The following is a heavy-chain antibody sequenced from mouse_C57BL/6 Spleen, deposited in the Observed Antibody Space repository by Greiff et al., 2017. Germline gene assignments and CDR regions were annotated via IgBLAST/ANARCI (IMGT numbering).Heavy chain of an antibody. CDR3: ARGPTVVGGGFDY. V-gene: IGHV1-82*01. Sequence: VMLVESGPELVKPGASVKISCKASGYAFSSSWMNWVKQRPGKGLEWIGRIYPGDGDTNYNGKFKGKATLTADKSSSTAYMQLSSLTSEDSAVYFCARGPTVVGGGFDYWGQGTTLTVSS. CDR2: IYPGDGDT. J-gene: IGHJ2*01. CDR1: GYAFSSSW. D-gene: IGHD1-1*01.